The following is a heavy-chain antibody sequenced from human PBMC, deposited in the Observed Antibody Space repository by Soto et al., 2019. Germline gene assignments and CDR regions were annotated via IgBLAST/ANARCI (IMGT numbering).Heavy chain of an antibody. CDR3: ARGDSTDCSNGVCSFFYNHDMDV. Sequence: ASVKVSCEASGYSFTDYHIHWVRQAPGQGLEWLGRINPKSGGTSTAQKFQGWVTMTTDTSISTASMELTRLTSDDTAIYYCARGDSTDCSNGVCSFFYNHDMDVWGQGTTVTVSS. V-gene: IGHV1-2*04. J-gene: IGHJ6*02. D-gene: IGHD2-8*01. CDR2: INPKSGGT. CDR1: GYSFTDYH.